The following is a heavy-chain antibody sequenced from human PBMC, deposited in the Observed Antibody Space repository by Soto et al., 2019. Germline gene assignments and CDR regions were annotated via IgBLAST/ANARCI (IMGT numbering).Heavy chain of an antibody. CDR3: AKAHQLRYFDWLLIFEY. CDR2: ISGSGGST. Sequence: GGSLRLSCAASGFTFSSYAMSRVRQAPGKGLEWVSAISGSGGSTYYADSVKGRFTISRDNSKNTLYLQMNSLRAEDTAVYYCAKAHQLRYFDWLLIFEYWGQGTRVTVSS. J-gene: IGHJ4*02. V-gene: IGHV3-23*01. CDR1: GFTFSSYA. D-gene: IGHD3-9*01.